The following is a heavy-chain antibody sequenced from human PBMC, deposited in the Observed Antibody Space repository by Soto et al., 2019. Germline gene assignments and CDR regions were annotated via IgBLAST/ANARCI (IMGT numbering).Heavy chain of an antibody. J-gene: IGHJ6*02. Sequence: GASVKVSCKASGYTFTSYGISWVRQAPGQGLEWMGWISAYNGNTNYAQKFQGRVTMTRNTSISTAYMELSSLRSEDTAVYYCARTESSTSAYYYYYYGMDVWGQGTKVTVSS. CDR1: GYTFTSYG. D-gene: IGHD2-2*01. V-gene: IGHV1-18*01. CDR2: ISAYNGNT. CDR3: ARTESSTSAYYYYYYGMDV.